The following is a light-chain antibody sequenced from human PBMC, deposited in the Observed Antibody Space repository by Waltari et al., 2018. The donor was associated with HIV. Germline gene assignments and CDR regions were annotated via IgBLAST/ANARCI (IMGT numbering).Light chain of an antibody. V-gene: IGLV2-14*03. CDR1: SDDVGYYNY. CDR2: DVT. CDR3: SSYVGSSTSWL. J-gene: IGLJ3*02. Sequence: QSALTQPASVSGSPGQSIVISCTGTSDDVGYYNYLSWYQQHPGKVPKLVIYDVTSRPSGVSNRFSGSKSGNTGSLTISGLRADDEADYYCSSYVGSSTSWLFGGGTKLTV.